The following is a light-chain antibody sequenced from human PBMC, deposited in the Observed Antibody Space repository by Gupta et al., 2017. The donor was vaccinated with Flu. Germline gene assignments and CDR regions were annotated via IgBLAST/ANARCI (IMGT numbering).Light chain of an antibody. Sequence: SLSLSPGERASLSCRASQSISGYLAWYQQKPGQAPRLLIYDASNRATGIPARFSGSGSGTDFTLTISSLEPEDFAVYYCQQRSNWPPLFTFGPGTKVDIK. CDR2: DAS. CDR1: QSISGY. CDR3: QQRSNWPPLFT. J-gene: IGKJ3*01. V-gene: IGKV3-11*01.